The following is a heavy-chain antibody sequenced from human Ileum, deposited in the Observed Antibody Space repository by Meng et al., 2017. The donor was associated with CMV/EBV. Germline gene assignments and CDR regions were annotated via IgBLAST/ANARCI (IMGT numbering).Heavy chain of an antibody. CDR2: IYYTRST. V-gene: IGHV4-39*01. CDR1: GGSVTRSTYY. J-gene: IGHJ5*02. Sequence: SETLSLTCSVSGGSVTRSTYYWAWIRQSPGKGLEWIGSIYYTRSTYYNPSLKTRVTMSLDTSKNQFSLNLNSLTAADTAVYYCVTTYYDSRRWFDPWGQGTLVTSPQ. D-gene: IGHD3-22*01. CDR3: VTTYYDSRRWFDP.